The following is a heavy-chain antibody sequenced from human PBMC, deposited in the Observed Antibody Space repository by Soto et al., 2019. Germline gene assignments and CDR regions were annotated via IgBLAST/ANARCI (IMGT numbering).Heavy chain of an antibody. CDR1: GFTFTTYA. CDR3: AKVNSIVGDGDHDY. D-gene: IGHD4-17*01. CDR2: ISSSGDIP. V-gene: IGHV3-23*01. J-gene: IGHJ4*02. Sequence: EVQLLESGGGLVQSGGSLRLSCAASGFTFTTYAMSWVRQPPGKGLEWVSGISSSGDIPYYADSVKSRFTISRDQSKKTVYLQMNSLRAEDTALYYCAKVNSIVGDGDHDYWGQGTLVSVSS.